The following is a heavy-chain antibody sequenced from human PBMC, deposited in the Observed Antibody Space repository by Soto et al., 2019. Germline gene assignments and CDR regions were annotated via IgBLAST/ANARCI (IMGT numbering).Heavy chain of an antibody. J-gene: IGHJ6*02. V-gene: IGHV4-34*01. D-gene: IGHD6-19*01. Sequence: SETPSLTCAVSGGSFSGYYWSWIRQPPGKGLEWIGEINHSGSTNYNPSLKSRVTISVDTSKNQFSLKLSSVTAADTAVYYCAKMAGHPPGHSHIYYYGMDVWGQGTTVTVSS. CDR2: INHSGST. CDR1: GGSFSGYY. CDR3: AKMAGHPPGHSHIYYYGMDV.